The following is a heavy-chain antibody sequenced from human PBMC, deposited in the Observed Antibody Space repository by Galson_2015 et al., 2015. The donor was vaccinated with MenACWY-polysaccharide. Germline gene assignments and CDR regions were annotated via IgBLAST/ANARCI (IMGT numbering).Heavy chain of an antibody. CDR3: ATDVPFTGGGALNI. V-gene: IGHV3-15*01. J-gene: IGHJ3*02. Sequence: SLRLSCAASGFTYRNLWMTWVRQAPGKGPEWVGHIRSAHDGATTDYGAPVKGRFTISRDDSKNTLYLQVNRLKTEDTAMYYCATDVPFTGGGALNIWGQGTMVTVSS. D-gene: IGHD3-16*01. CDR1: GFTYRNLW. CDR2: IRSAHDGATT.